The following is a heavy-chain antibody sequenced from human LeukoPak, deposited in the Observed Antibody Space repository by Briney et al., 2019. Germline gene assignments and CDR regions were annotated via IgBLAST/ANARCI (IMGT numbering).Heavy chain of an antibody. J-gene: IGHJ5*02. CDR1: GGTFSSYA. CDR2: IIPIFGTA. CDR3: ARVAAFRSSSPWFDP. V-gene: IGHV1-69*13. Sequence: SVKSSCKASGGTFSSYAISCVRQGPGQGLEWMGGIIPIFGTANYAQKILGRVTITADESTSTAYMELSSLRSEDTAVYYCARVAAFRSSSPWFDPWGQGTLVTVSS. D-gene: IGHD6-6*01.